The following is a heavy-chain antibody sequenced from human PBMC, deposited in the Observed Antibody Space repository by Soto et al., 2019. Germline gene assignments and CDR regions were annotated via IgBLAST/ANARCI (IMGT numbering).Heavy chain of an antibody. Sequence: ESGGGLVKPGGSWGLSGQPSGFTFSSYARNWVRKPPGKGLDGVSSISSSSSYIYYADSVKGRFTISRDNAKNSLYLQMNSLRAEDTAVYYCARVLTSGYSYGQKDYWGQGTLVTVSS. CDR1: GFTFSSYA. V-gene: IGHV3-21*01. CDR2: ISSSSSYI. D-gene: IGHD5-18*01. J-gene: IGHJ4*02. CDR3: ARVLTSGYSYGQKDY.